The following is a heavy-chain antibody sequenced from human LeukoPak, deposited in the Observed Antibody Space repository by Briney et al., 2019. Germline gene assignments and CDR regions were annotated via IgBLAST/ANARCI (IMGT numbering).Heavy chain of an antibody. D-gene: IGHD1-26*01. V-gene: IGHV3-74*01. CDR2: INSDGSST. J-gene: IGHJ4*02. CDR3: ARVEGSGIIDY. Sequence: PGGSLRLSCAASGFTLSSYWMHWVRQAPGKGLVWVSRINSDGSSTSYADSVKGRYTISRDNAKNTLYLQMNSLRAEDTAVYYCARVEGSGIIDYWGQGTLVTVSS. CDR1: GFTLSSYW.